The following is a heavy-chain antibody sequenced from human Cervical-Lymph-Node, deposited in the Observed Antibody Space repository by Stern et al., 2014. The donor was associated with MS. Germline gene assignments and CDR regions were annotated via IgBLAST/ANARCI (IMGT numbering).Heavy chain of an antibody. CDR2: INPNGSVT. J-gene: IGHJ4*02. D-gene: IGHD3-16*01. CDR3: TRAVGGVGRE. CDR1: GYTFTNYY. V-gene: IGHV1-46*01. Sequence: QVQLMQSGPEVKKPGASVMVSCKTSGYTFTNYYIHWVRQAPGQGLEWMGIINPNGSVTASAQKFQGRLTMTRDTSTTTVDMRLITLTSEDTAMYYCTRAVGGVGREWGQGTLVFVSS.